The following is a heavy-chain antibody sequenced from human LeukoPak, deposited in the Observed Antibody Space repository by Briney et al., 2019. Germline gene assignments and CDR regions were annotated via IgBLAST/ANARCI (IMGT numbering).Heavy chain of an antibody. CDR1: GFTFSSYS. CDR2: ISSSSYI. V-gene: IGHV3-21*01. CDR3: ARDLRSYFDY. J-gene: IGHJ4*02. Sequence: GGSLRLSCAASGFTFSSYSMTWVRQAPGKGLEWVSSISSSSYIYYADSVKGRFTISRDNAKNSLYLQMNSLRAEDTAVYYCARDLRSYFDYWGQGTLVTVSS.